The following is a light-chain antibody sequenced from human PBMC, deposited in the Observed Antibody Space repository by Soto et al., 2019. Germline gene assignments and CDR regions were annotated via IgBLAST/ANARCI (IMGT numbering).Light chain of an antibody. CDR3: TSYTSSNTLYV. V-gene: IGLV2-14*01. CDR1: RSGVGAYDF. J-gene: IGLJ1*01. CDR2: DVS. Sequence: QSVLTQPASVSGSPGQSITISCTGTRSGVGAYDFVSWYQQHPDKAPKLMIYDVSNRPSGVSDRFSGSKSGNTASLTISGLLAEDEADYYCTSYTSSNTLYVFGTGTKVTVL.